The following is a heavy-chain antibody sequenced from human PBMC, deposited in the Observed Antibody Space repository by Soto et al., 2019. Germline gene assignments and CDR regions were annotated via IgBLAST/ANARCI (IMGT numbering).Heavy chain of an antibody. V-gene: IGHV3-30-3*01. CDR2: ISYDGNSE. Sequence: QVQLVESGGGVVQPGMSLRLSCAASGFSFGAYTMHWVRQPPGKGLEWVAAISYDGNSEEYTDPVKGRFTASRDNFKXXXXXXXXXXXXXXXXXXXCARDGYSGRSDGFDIWGQGTMVTVSS. CDR1: GFSFGAYT. D-gene: IGHD1-26*01. J-gene: IGHJ3*02. CDR3: ARDGYSGRSDGFDI.